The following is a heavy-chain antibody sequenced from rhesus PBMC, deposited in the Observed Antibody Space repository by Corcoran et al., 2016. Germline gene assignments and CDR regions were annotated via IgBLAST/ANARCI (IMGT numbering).Heavy chain of an antibody. V-gene: IGHV4-173*01. D-gene: IGHD5-12*01. CDR2: ISGSGGST. CDR1: GGSISSTY. Sequence: QLQLQESGPGLVKPSETLSLTCAVSGGSISSTYWSWIRQPPGTGLEWIGRISGSGGSTDYNPSRKSRVTISTDTSKNQFSLKLSSVTAADTAVYYCARGYSYSEIVFDYWGQGVLVTVSS. J-gene: IGHJ4*01. CDR3: ARGYSYSEIVFDY.